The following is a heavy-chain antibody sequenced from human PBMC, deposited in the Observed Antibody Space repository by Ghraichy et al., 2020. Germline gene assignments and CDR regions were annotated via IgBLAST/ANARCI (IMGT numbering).Heavy chain of an antibody. Sequence: GVLRLSCVASEFTFSNYIMHWVRQAPGKGLEYVSAINSNGGSTYYADSVKGRFTISRDNSKNTLYLQMGSLRAEDMAVYYCARAGGSSLYYDYMDVWGKGTTVTVSS. D-gene: IGHD2-15*01. CDR3: ARAGGSSLYYDYMDV. CDR2: INSNGGST. V-gene: IGHV3-64*02. CDR1: EFTFSNYI. J-gene: IGHJ6*03.